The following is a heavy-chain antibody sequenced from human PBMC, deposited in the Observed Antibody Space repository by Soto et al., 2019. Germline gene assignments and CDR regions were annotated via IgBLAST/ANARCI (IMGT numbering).Heavy chain of an antibody. CDR2: ISGSGGST. Sequence: GGSLRLSCAASGFTFSSYAMSWVRQAPGKGLEWVSAISGSGGSTYYADSVKGRFTISRDNSKNTLYPQMNSLRAEDTAVYYCAKDGYSSSWYYFDYWGQGTLVTVSS. V-gene: IGHV3-23*01. CDR3: AKDGYSSSWYYFDY. J-gene: IGHJ4*02. D-gene: IGHD6-13*01. CDR1: GFTFSSYA.